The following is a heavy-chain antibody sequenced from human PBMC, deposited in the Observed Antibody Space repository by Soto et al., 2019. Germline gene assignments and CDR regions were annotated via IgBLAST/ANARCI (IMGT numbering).Heavy chain of an antibody. CDR1: GYSFTSYW. CDR3: ARLAMAARRGYYGMDV. V-gene: IGHV5-10-1*01. J-gene: IGHJ6*02. Sequence: ESLKISCKGSGYSFTSYWISWVRQMPGKGLEWMGRIDPSDSYTNYSPSFQGHVTISADKSISTAYLQWSSLKASDTAMYYCARLAMAARRGYYGMDVWGQGTTVTVSS. D-gene: IGHD5-12*01. CDR2: IDPSDSYT.